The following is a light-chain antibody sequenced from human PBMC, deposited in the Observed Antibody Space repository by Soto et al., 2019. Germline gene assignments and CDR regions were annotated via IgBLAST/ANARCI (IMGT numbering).Light chain of an antibody. CDR2: EVT. J-gene: IGLJ1*01. CDR1: SSDVGGYDY. V-gene: IGLV2-14*01. CDR3: SSYTTTSPYV. Sequence: QSVLTQPASVSGSPGQTITISCTGTSSDVGGYDYDSWYQQHPDKAPRFMIYEVTNRPSGVSHRFSGSKSGNTASLTISGLQAEDEADYYCSSYTTTSPYVFGTGTKLTVL.